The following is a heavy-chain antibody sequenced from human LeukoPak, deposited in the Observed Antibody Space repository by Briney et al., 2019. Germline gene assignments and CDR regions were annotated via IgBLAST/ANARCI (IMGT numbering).Heavy chain of an antibody. CDR3: ARDPSSSWYGAFDC. V-gene: IGHV4-30-2*01. J-gene: IGHJ4*02. D-gene: IGHD6-13*01. CDR1: GGSISSGGYY. CDR2: IYHSGST. Sequence: SETLSLTCTVSGGSISSGGYYWSWIRQPPGKGLEWIGYIYHSGSTYYNPSLKSRVTISVDRSKNQFSLKLSSVTAADTAVYYCARDPSSSWYGAFDCWGQGTLVTVSS.